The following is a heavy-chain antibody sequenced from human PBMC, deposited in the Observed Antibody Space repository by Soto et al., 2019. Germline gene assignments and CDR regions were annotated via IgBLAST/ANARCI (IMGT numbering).Heavy chain of an antibody. D-gene: IGHD3-10*01. CDR1: GGSFSGYY. V-gene: IGHV4-34*01. J-gene: IGHJ5*02. CDR3: ARDRSYYYGSGKLGWFDP. CDR2: INHSGST. Sequence: KQSQTLSLTCAVYGGSFSGYYWSWIRQPPGKGLEWIGEINHSGSTNYNPSLKSRVTISVDTSKNQFSLKLSSVTAADTAVYYCARDRSYYYGSGKLGWFDPWGQGTLVTVSS.